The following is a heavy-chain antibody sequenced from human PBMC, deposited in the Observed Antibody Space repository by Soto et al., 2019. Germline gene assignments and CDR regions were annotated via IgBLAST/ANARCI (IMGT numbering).Heavy chain of an antibody. CDR2: ISYDGSNK. Sequence: HPGGSLRLSCAASGFTFSSYGMHWVRQAPGKGLEWVAVISYDGSNKYYADSVKGRFTISRDNSKNTLYLQMNSLRAEDTAVYYCAKDPRPPEGQWEQAEYFQHWGQGTLVTVSS. CDR3: AKDPRPPEGQWEQAEYFQH. J-gene: IGHJ1*01. D-gene: IGHD1-26*01. V-gene: IGHV3-30*18. CDR1: GFTFSSYG.